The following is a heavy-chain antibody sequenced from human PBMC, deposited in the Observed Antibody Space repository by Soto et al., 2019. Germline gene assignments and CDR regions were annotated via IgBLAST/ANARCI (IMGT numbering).Heavy chain of an antibody. D-gene: IGHD1-1*01. CDR3: VKENIATAFGDY. CDR2: ISNSGDRT. CDR1: KFTFDDYA. J-gene: IGHJ4*02. V-gene: IGHV3-23*01. Sequence: GGSLRLSCAASKFTFDDYAMSWVRQAPGRGLEWVSAISNSGDRTYYADAVKGRFTISRDNRENTLYLQMNSLRADDTAVYFCVKENIATAFGDYWGQGALVTVSS.